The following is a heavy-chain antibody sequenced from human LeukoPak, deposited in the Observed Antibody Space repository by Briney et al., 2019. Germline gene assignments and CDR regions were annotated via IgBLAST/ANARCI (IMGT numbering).Heavy chain of an antibody. CDR3: AHRSQVLVGATALYYFDY. CDR2: IYWNDDK. V-gene: IGHV2-5*01. Sequence: SGPTLVNPTQTLTLTCTFSGFSLSTSGVGVVWIRQPPGKALEWLALIYWNDDKRYSPSLKSRLTITKDTSKNQVVLTMTNMDPVDTATYYCAHRSQVLVGATALYYFDYWGQGTLVTVSS. CDR1: GFSLSTSGVG. J-gene: IGHJ4*02. D-gene: IGHD1-26*01.